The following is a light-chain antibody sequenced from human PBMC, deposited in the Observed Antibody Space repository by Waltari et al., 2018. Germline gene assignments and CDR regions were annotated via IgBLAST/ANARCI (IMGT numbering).Light chain of an antibody. CDR1: SRAFGGYTY. CDR3: CSYAGSITFWV. CDR2: DVT. V-gene: IGLV2-11*01. J-gene: IGLJ3*02. Sequence: QSALTQPRSVSGSPGQSVTISCPGTSRAFGGYTYFSWYQHHPGKAPKLIIYDVTKRPSGVPDRFSASKSDNTASLTISGLQAEDEADYYCCSYAGSITFWVFGGGTKLTVL.